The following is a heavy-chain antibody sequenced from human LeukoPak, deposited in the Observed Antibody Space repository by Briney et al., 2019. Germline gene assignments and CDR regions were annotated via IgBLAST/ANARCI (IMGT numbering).Heavy chain of an antibody. Sequence: SETLSLTCAVYGGSFSGYYWSWIRQPPGKGLEWIGEINHSGSTNYNPSLKSRVTISVDTSKNQFSLKLSSVTAADTAVYYCAGVDCSSTSCYKPDAFDIWGQGTMVTVSS. V-gene: IGHV4-34*01. J-gene: IGHJ3*02. CDR2: INHSGST. D-gene: IGHD2-2*02. CDR3: AGVDCSSTSCYKPDAFDI. CDR1: GGSFSGYY.